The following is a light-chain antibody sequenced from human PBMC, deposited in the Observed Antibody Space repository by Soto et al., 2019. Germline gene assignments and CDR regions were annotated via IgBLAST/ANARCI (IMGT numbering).Light chain of an antibody. CDR2: SNN. V-gene: IGLV1-44*01. CDR1: SSNIGSNT. Sequence: QSVLTQPPSASGTSGQRVTISCSGSSSNIGSNTVNWYQQLPGTAPKLLIYSNNQRPSGVPDRFSGSKSGTSASLAISGLQSEVEADYYCAAWDDSLNGYVFGTGTKVTVL. CDR3: AAWDDSLNGYV. J-gene: IGLJ1*01.